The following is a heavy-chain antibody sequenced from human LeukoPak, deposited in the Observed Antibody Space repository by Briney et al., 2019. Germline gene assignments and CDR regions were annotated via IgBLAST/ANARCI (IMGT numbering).Heavy chain of an antibody. V-gene: IGHV3-23*01. J-gene: IGHJ4*02. D-gene: IGHD7-27*01. CDR1: GFTFSSYA. Sequence: GGSLRLSCAASGFTFSSYAMSWVRQAPGKGLEWVSAISGSGGSTNYAPSVKGRLTISRDNSKNTLYLQMNSLRAEDTAVYYCAKKVPANWGSYFDYWGQGTLVTVSS. CDR2: ISGSGGST. CDR3: AKKVPANWGSYFDY.